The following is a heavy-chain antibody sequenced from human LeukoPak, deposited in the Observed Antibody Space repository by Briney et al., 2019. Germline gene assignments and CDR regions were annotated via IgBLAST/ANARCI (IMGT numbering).Heavy chain of an antibody. CDR2: IRYDGSNK. V-gene: IGHV3-30*02. J-gene: IGHJ5*02. CDR3: AKDKPEWYNWKNWFDP. D-gene: IGHD1-20*01. Sequence: GGSLRLSCAASGFTFSSYGMHWVRQAPGKGLEWVAFIRYDGSNKYYADSVKGRFTISRDNSKNTLYLQMNSLRAEDTAVYYCAKDKPEWYNWKNWFDPWGQGTLDTVSS. CDR1: GFTFSSYG.